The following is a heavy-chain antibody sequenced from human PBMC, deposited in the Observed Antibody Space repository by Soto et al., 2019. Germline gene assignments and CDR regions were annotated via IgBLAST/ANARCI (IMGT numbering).Heavy chain of an antibody. CDR3: ARLPGVRGVFDGFNV. CDR1: GYSFTSYW. J-gene: IGHJ3*01. V-gene: IGHV5-51*01. CDR2: IYPGDSDT. Sequence: GESLKISCKASGYSFTSYWIAWVRQVPGKGLEWMGIIYPGDSDTRYSPSFQGQVTISADKSISTAYLQWSSLTASDTAIYYCARLPGVRGVFDGFNVWGQGTMVTVSS. D-gene: IGHD3-10*01.